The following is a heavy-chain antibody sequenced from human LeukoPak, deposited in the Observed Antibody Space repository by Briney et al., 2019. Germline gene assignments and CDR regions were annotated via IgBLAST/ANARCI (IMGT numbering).Heavy chain of an antibody. CDR1: GFTFTSFG. D-gene: IGHD6-19*01. CDR3: AKHLSGWFPDAFDV. J-gene: IGHJ3*01. CDR2: VRNDGDVI. Sequence: PGGSLRLSCAASGFTFTSFGMHWVRQAPGKGLEWVAFVRNDGDVIYYTDSVKGRFTISRDNSKNTVYLQMNSLRAEDTAVYYCAKHLSGWFPDAFDVWGQGTMVTVSS. V-gene: IGHV3-30*02.